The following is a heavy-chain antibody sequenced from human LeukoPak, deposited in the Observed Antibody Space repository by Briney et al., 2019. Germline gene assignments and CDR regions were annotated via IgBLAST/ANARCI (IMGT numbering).Heavy chain of an antibody. CDR2: IYSGGNT. D-gene: IGHD5-12*01. J-gene: IGHJ4*02. V-gene: IGHV3-53*01. Sequence: GGSLRLSCAASGFTVSNNYMSWARQAPGKGLEWVSVIYSGGNTDYADSVKGRFTISRDNSKNTLYLQMNSLRAEDTAVYYCARTSSGYDYYFDYWGQGTLVTVSS. CDR1: GFTVSNNY. CDR3: ARTSSGYDYYFDY.